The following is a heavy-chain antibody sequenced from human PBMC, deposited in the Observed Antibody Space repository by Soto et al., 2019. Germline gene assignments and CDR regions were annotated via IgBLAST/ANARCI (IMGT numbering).Heavy chain of an antibody. D-gene: IGHD2-8*01. V-gene: IGHV1-69*13. Sequence: SVKVSFKASGGTFSSYAISWVRQAPGQGLEWMGGIIPIFGTANYAQKFQGRVTITADESTSTAYMELSSLRSEDTAVYYCARAGVGGDYNHGMDVWGQGTTVTVSS. CDR1: GGTFSSYA. CDR2: IIPIFGTA. CDR3: ARAGVGGDYNHGMDV. J-gene: IGHJ6*02.